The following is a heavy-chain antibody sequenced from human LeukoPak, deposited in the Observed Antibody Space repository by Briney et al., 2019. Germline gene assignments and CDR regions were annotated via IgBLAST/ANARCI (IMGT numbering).Heavy chain of an antibody. J-gene: IGHJ4*02. Sequence: GGSLRLSCAASGFTFSSYWMHWVRQAPGKGLVWVSRINSDGSSTSYADSVKGRFTISRDNAKNTLYLQMNSLRAEDTAVYYCARVSSTSWHGKYHFDYWGQGTLVTVSS. CDR2: INSDGSST. D-gene: IGHD2-2*01. V-gene: IGHV3-74*01. CDR3: ARVSSTSWHGKYHFDY. CDR1: GFTFSSYW.